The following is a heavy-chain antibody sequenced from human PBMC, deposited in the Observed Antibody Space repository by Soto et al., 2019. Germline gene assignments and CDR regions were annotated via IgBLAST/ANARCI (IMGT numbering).Heavy chain of an antibody. J-gene: IGHJ5*02. CDR3: ARHPAYLYDRGASNWFDP. Sequence: SDTLSLTCTVYGGSISGSSYYWGGIRQPPGTGLERIGSIYYSGSTHYNPSLKSRVTMSVDTSRNQLSLKLSSVTAADTAVYYCARHPAYLYDRGASNWFDPSGQGTRVTVAS. D-gene: IGHD3-22*01. V-gene: IGHV4-39*01. CDR1: GGSISGSSYY. CDR2: IYYSGST.